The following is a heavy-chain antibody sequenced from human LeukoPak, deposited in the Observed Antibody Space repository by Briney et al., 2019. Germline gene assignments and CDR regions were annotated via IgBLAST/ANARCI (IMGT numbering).Heavy chain of an antibody. V-gene: IGHV3-11*04. CDR2: ISSSGSTI. Sequence: GGSLRLSCAASGFTFSDYYMSWIRQAPGKGLEWVSYISSSGSTIYYADSVKGRFTISRDNAKNSLYLQMNSLRAEDTAVYYCARLYDGSAYHADHFDYWGQGTLVIVSS. J-gene: IGHJ4*02. D-gene: IGHD3-22*01. CDR1: GFTFSDYY. CDR3: ARLYDGSAYHADHFDY.